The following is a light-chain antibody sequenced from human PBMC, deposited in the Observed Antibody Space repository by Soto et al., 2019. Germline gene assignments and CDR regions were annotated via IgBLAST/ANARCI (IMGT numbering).Light chain of an antibody. CDR2: SAS. J-gene: IGKJ1*01. CDR1: QSMSNY. Sequence: DIQMTQSPSSLSASVGARVTITCRASQSMSNYLHWYQQQPGKAPKLLIYSASTLQAGVPSRFSGSGSGTDFTLTTSSLQPEDFATYYCQHSYSIPRTFGQGTTVEIK. V-gene: IGKV1-39*01. CDR3: QHSYSIPRT.